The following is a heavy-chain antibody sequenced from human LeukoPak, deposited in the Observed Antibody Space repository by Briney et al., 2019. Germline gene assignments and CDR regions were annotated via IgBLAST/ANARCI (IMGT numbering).Heavy chain of an antibody. CDR2: ISAYNGNT. J-gene: IGHJ6*03. CDR1: GYTFTSYG. CDR3: AREKRGYKLHRQSNYYMDV. D-gene: IGHD5-12*01. Sequence: VASVKVSCKASGYTFTSYGISWVRQAPGQGLEWMGWISAYNGNTNYAQKLQGRVTMTTDTSTSTAYMELSSLRSEDTAVYYCAREKRGYKLHRQSNYYMDVWGKGTTVTVSS. V-gene: IGHV1-18*01.